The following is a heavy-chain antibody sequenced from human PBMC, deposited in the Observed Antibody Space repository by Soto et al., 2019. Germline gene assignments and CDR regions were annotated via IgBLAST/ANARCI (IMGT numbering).Heavy chain of an antibody. D-gene: IGHD1-1*01. Sequence: SETLSLTCTVSGGSISSGDYYWSWIRQPPGKGLEWIGYIYTSGATSYNPSLKSRVTMSVDTSQTQMSLSVRSVTAADTAVYFCARGGIQLSYAFDYWGPGILVTVSS. V-gene: IGHV4-30-4*01. CDR1: GGSISSGDYY. CDR3: ARGGIQLSYAFDY. J-gene: IGHJ4*02. CDR2: IYTSGAT.